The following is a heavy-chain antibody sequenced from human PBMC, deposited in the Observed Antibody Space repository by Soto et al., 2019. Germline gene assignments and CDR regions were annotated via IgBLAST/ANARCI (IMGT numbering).Heavy chain of an antibody. J-gene: IGHJ6*02. CDR3: ARDLGFEQLGPYYYGMDV. Sequence: PGGSLRLSCAASGFTFSDYYMSWIRQAPGKGLEWVSYISSSGSTIYYADSVKGRFTISRDNAKNSLYLQMNSLRAEDTAVYYCARDLGFEQLGPYYYGMDVWGQGTTVTVSS. CDR2: ISSSGSTI. V-gene: IGHV3-11*01. CDR1: GFTFSDYY. D-gene: IGHD6-6*01.